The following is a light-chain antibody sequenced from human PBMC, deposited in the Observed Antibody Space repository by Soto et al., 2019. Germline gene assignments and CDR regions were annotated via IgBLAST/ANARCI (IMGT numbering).Light chain of an antibody. V-gene: IGLV2-14*01. CDR2: DVS. CDR3: SSYTTSSPHVV. J-gene: IGLJ2*01. CDR1: SSDVGGYNY. Sequence: QSALTQPASVSGSPRQSITISCTGTSSDVGGYNYVSWYQQHPGKAPKLMIYDVSNRPSGVSNRFSGSKSGNTASLTISGLQAEDEADYYCSSYTTSSPHVVFGGGPKLTVL.